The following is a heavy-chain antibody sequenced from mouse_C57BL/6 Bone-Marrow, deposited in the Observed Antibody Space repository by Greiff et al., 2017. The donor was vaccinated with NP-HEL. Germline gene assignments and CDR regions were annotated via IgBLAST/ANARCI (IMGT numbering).Heavy chain of an antibody. CDR1: GYSITSDY. D-gene: IGHD1-1*01. CDR3: ARYSTTVVAPRYFDV. J-gene: IGHJ1*03. V-gene: IGHV3-8*01. CDR2: ISYSGST. Sequence: EVKLMESGPGLAKPSQTLSLTCSVTGYSITSDYWNWIRKFPGNKLEYMGYISYSGSTYYNPSLKSRISITRDTSKNQYYLQLNSVTTEDTATYYCARYSTTVVAPRYFDVWGTGTTVTVSS.